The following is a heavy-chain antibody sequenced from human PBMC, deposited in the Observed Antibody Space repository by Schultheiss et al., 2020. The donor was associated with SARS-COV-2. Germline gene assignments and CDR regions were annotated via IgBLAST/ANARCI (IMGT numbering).Heavy chain of an antibody. CDR2: IYSTGYT. CDR3: ARDGAGVDGRWFGP. V-gene: IGHV4-4*07. CDR1: GGSISSYY. J-gene: IGHJ5*02. Sequence: SETLSLTCTVSGGSISSYYWSWIRQPAGRGLEWIGRIYSTGYTDYNPSLKSRVTISVDTSKNQFSLRLSSVTAADTAVYYCARDGAGVDGRWFGPWGQGTLVTVSS. D-gene: IGHD2-15*01.